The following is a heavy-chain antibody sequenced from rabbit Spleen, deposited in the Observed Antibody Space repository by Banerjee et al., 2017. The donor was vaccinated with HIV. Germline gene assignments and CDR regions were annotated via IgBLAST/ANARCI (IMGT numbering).Heavy chain of an antibody. D-gene: IGHD7-1*01. Sequence: SLEESGGDLVKPGASLTLTCKASGFAFSSKHYICWVRQAPGKGLEWIACMYAGNGNTYYANWAKGRFTISKTSSTTVTLQMTTLTAADTATYFCARSLNSADNSPFKLWGPGTLVTVS. V-gene: IGHV1S40*01. J-gene: IGHJ4*01. CDR1: GFAFSSKHY. CDR2: MYAGNGNT. CDR3: ARSLNSADNSPFKL.